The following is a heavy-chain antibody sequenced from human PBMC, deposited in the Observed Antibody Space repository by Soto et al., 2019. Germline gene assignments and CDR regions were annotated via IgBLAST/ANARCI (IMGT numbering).Heavy chain of an antibody. CDR3: AKGPSLGTWYYYGMDV. V-gene: IGHV3-23*01. J-gene: IGHJ6*02. CDR2: ISVSGGST. CDR1: GLTFSTYA. Sequence: GGSLRLSCAASGLTFSTYAMTWVRQAPGKGLEWVSVISVSGGSTHYADSAKGRFTISRDNSKNTLYLQMNSLGAEDTAVYYRAKGPSLGTWYYYGMDVWGQGTKVTVSS.